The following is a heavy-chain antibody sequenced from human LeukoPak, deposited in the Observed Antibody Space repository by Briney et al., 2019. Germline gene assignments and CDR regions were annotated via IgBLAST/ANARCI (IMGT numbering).Heavy chain of an antibody. J-gene: IGHJ4*02. CDR3: ARPSYDSSGYSLWY. CDR2: SIPIFGTA. V-gene: IGHV1-69*05. Sequence: SVKVSCKSSGGTFSSYAISWVRQAPGQGLEWMGRSIPIFGTANYAQKFQGRVTITTDESTSTAYMELSSLRSEDTAVYYCARPSYDSSGYSLWYWGQGTLVTVSS. D-gene: IGHD3-22*01. CDR1: GGTFSSYA.